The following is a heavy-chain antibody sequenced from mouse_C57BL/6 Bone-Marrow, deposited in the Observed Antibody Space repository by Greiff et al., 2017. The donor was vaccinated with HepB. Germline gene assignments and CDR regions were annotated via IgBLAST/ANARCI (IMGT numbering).Heavy chain of an antibody. Sequence: EVKLQESGPELVKPGASVKMSCKASGYTFTDYNMHWVKQSHGKSLEWIGYINPNNGGTSYNQKFKGKATLTVNKSSSTAYMELRSLTSEDSAVYYCARNHYDYDVSWFAYWGQGTLVTVSA. J-gene: IGHJ3*01. D-gene: IGHD2-4*01. CDR3: ARNHYDYDVSWFAY. CDR1: GYTFTDYN. CDR2: INPNNGGT. V-gene: IGHV1-22*01.